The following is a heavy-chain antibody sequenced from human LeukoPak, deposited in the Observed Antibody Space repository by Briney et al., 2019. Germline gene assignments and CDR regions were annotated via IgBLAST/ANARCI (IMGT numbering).Heavy chain of an antibody. V-gene: IGHV4-59*01. CDR3: ARGYGSTSCYGGGFDY. Sequence: SETLSLTCTVSGGSISSYYWSWIRQPPGKGLEWIGYIYYSGSTNHNPSLKSRVTISVDTSKNQFSLKLSSVTAADTAVYYCARGYGSTSCYGGGFDYWGQGTLVTVSS. J-gene: IGHJ4*02. D-gene: IGHD2-2*01. CDR2: IYYSGST. CDR1: GGSISSYY.